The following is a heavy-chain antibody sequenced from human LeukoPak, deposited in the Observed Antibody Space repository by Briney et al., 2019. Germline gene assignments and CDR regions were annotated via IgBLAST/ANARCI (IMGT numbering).Heavy chain of an antibody. J-gene: IGHJ6*02. CDR2: IRYDGSNK. CDR3: AKDKDEILTGPTVGYYGMDV. D-gene: IGHD3-9*01. CDR1: GFTFSSYG. Sequence: GGSLRLSCAASGFTFSSYGMHWVRQAPGKGLEWVAFIRYDGSNKYYADSVKGRFTISRDNSKNTLYLQMNSLRAEDTAVYYCAKDKDEILTGPTVGYYGMDVWGQGTTVTVSS. V-gene: IGHV3-30*02.